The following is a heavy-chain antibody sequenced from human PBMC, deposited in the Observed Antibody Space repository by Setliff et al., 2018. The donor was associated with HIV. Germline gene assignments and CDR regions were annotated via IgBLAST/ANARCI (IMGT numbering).Heavy chain of an antibody. CDR3: ATSNSWSCRLNY. CDR1: GGSFSGHY. V-gene: IGHV4-34*01. CDR2: MSHSGGA. J-gene: IGHJ4*02. Sequence: SSETLSLTCAVYGGSFSGHYWSWVRQVPGKGLEWIGEMSHSGGANYNPSLKSRVSISVDTSKRQFSLKMTSVTAADTAIYYCATSNSWSCRLNYWGQGTGVTVSS. D-gene: IGHD1-26*01.